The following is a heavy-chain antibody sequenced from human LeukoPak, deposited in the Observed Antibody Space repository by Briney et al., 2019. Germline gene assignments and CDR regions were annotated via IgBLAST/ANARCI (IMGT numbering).Heavy chain of an antibody. CDR1: GFTFSSYW. D-gene: IGHD1-26*01. Sequence: PGGSLRLSCAASGFTFSSYWMRWVRQAPGKGLEWVANIKQDGSEKYYVDSVKGRFTISRDNAKNSLYLQMNSLRAEGTAVYYCARGAGGRYPFDYWGQGTLVTVSS. CDR3: ARGAGGRYPFDY. J-gene: IGHJ4*02. V-gene: IGHV3-7*01. CDR2: IKQDGSEK.